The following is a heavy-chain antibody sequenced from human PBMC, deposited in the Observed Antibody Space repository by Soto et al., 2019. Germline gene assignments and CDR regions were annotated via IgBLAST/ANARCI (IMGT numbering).Heavy chain of an antibody. CDR3: AIGGPGGPLGH. Sequence: DVQLLESGGGLLQPGGSLRLSCAASGFIFSAFDMSWVRQAPGKGLEWVSSISGGTYYADSVKGRFTISRDNSKNMLYLQMNGLRAEDTAVYYCAIGGPGGPLGHWGQGTLVTVSS. CDR1: GFIFSAFD. D-gene: IGHD3-10*01. V-gene: IGHV3-23*01. CDR2: ISGGT. J-gene: IGHJ4*02.